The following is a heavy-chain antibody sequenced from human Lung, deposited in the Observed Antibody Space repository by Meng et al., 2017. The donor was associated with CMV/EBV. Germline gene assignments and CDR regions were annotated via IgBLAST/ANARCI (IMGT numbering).Heavy chain of an antibody. V-gene: IGHV3-72*01. CDR2: AANKANSYTT. J-gene: IGHJ3*02. CDR1: GFILSDHY. D-gene: IGHD1-26*01. CDR3: TRGHSGIDIYAFDI. Sequence: GESLKISCAGSGFILSDHYIAWVRQAPGKGLEWIGRAANKANSYTTEYAASVKGRFTFSRYDSENSLYLQMNSLKSEDTAVYYCTRGHSGIDIYAFDIWGQGTLVXVSS.